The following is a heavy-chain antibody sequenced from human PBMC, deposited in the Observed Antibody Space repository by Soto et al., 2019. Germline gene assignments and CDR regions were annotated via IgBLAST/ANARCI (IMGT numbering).Heavy chain of an antibody. CDR3: AKDRLTVSALDI. Sequence: ASVKVSCKASGYTFYSHSISWVRQAPGQGLEWMGRINGDYGNTQYAQKFRGRVTMTTDTSTTTVYMELTNLRSDDTALYYCAKDRLTVSALDIWGQGTMVTVSS. V-gene: IGHV1-18*01. CDR1: GYTFYSHS. CDR2: INGDYGNT. D-gene: IGHD4-17*01. J-gene: IGHJ3*02.